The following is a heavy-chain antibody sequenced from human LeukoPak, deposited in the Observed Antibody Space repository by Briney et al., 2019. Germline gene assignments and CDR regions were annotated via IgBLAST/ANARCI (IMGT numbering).Heavy chain of an antibody. Sequence: QTGGSLRLSCAASGFTFSSYAMHWVRQAPGKGLEWVAVISYDGSNRYYADPVKGRFTISRDNSKNTLYLQMNSLRAEDTAVYYCARDHGYSGYDSSFFDYWGQGTLVTVSS. CDR2: ISYDGSNR. CDR1: GFTFSSYA. V-gene: IGHV3-30-3*01. CDR3: ARDHGYSGYDSSFFDY. J-gene: IGHJ4*02. D-gene: IGHD5-12*01.